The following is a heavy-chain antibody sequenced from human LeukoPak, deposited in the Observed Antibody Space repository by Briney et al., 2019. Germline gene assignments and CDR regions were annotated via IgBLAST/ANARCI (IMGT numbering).Heavy chain of an antibody. CDR1: GFTFSSYS. V-gene: IGHV3-48*01. D-gene: IGHD2-15*01. J-gene: IGHJ6*02. CDR2: ISSSSSTI. Sequence: PGGSLRLSCAASGFTFSSYSMNWVRQAPGKGLEWVSYISSSSSTIYYADSVKGRFTISRDNAKNSLYLRMNSLRAEDTAVYYCARDRFVRGPCSGGSCSSPGYYYYYGMDVWGQGTTVTVSS. CDR3: ARDRFVRGPCSGGSCSSPGYYYYYGMDV.